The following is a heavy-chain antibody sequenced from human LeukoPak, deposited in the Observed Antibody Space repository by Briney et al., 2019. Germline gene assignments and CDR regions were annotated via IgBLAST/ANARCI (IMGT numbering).Heavy chain of an antibody. CDR3: AKYDSSGFHAPFDY. Sequence: GGSLRLSCAASGFTFSNYAMSWVRQAPGKGLEWVSAISGSGGSTYYADSVKGRFTISRDNSKNTLYLQMNSLRAEDTAVYYCAKYDSSGFHAPFDYWGQGTLVTVSS. CDR2: ISGSGGST. V-gene: IGHV3-23*01. J-gene: IGHJ4*02. D-gene: IGHD3-22*01. CDR1: GFTFSNYA.